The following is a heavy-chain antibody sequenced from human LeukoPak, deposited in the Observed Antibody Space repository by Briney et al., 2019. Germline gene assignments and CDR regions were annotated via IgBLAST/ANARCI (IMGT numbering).Heavy chain of an antibody. Sequence: SETLSLTCTVSGGSINSSNYYWGWIRQPPGKGLEWIGTVYYSGSTYYNPSFKSRLTISVDTSKNRFSLKLSSVTAADTALYYCASTIAVAGANWFDPWGQGTLVTVSS. CDR3: ASTIAVAGANWFDP. CDR1: GGSINSSNYY. CDR2: VYYSGST. D-gene: IGHD6-19*01. V-gene: IGHV4-39*01. J-gene: IGHJ5*02.